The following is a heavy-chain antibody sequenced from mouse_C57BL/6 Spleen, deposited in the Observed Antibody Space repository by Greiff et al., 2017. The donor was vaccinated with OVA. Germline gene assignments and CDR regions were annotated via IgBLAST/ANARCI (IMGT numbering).Heavy chain of an antibody. CDR3: ARTGGSRDWYFDF. CDR1: GFSFTSYA. J-gene: IGHJ1*03. V-gene: IGHV2-9-1*01. D-gene: IGHD1-1*01. CDR2: IWTGGGT. Sequence: VMLVESGPGLVAPSQSLSITCTVSGFSFTSYAISWVRQPPGKGLEWLGVIWTGGGTNYNSALKSRLSISKDNSKSQVFLKMNRLQTDDTARYYCARTGGSRDWYFDFWGTGTTVTVSS.